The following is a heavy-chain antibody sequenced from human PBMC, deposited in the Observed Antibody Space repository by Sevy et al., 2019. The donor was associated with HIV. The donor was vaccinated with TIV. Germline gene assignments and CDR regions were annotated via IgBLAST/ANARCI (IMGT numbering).Heavy chain of an antibody. CDR3: ARTYLAPPHITMTPNFDY. J-gene: IGHJ4*02. Sequence: ASVKVSCKASGYTFTSYGISWVRQAPGQGLEWMGWISAYNGNTNYAQKLQGRVTMTTDTSTSTAYMELRSLRSDDTAVYYCARTYLAPPHITMTPNFDYWGQGTLVTVSS. CDR2: ISAYNGNT. D-gene: IGHD3-22*01. CDR1: GYTFTSYG. V-gene: IGHV1-18*01.